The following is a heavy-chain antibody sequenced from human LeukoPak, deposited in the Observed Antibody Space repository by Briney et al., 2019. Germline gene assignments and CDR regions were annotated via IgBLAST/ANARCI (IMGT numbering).Heavy chain of an antibody. CDR3: ASLVGATPDY. J-gene: IGHJ4*02. Sequence: GSLRLSCAASGFTFSSYAMSWVRQPPGKGLEWIGEINHSGSTNYNPSLKSRVTISVDTSKNQFSLKLSSVTAADTAVYYCASLVGATPDYWGQGTLVTVSS. D-gene: IGHD1-26*01. V-gene: IGHV4-34*01. CDR2: INHSGST. CDR1: GFTFSSYA.